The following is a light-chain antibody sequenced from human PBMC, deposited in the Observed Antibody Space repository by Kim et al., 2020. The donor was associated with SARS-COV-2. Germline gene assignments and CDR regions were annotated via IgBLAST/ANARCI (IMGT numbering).Light chain of an antibody. V-gene: IGLV3-19*01. CDR1: SLRTYY. CDR2: GKN. Sequence: SSELTQDPAVSVALGQTVRITCQGDSLRTYYASWYQQKPGPAPILVIYGKNTRPSGIPDRFSGSSSGNTASLTVTGAQAVDEADYYCNSRDNSGDHVVFGGGTKLIVL. CDR3: NSRDNSGDHVV. J-gene: IGLJ2*01.